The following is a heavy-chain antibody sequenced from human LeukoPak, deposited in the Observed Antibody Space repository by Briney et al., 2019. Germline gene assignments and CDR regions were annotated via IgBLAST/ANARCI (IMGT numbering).Heavy chain of an antibody. D-gene: IGHD3-22*01. Sequence: PGGSLRLSCAASGFTFSNYSMTWVRQAPGKGLEWVSAISGSGGSTYYADSVRGRFTLSRDNSKNTLYLQMNSLRAEDTAVYYCAKDHYDSSGYCDAFDIWGQGTMVTVSS. CDR2: ISGSGGST. CDR3: AKDHYDSSGYCDAFDI. CDR1: GFTFSNYS. J-gene: IGHJ3*02. V-gene: IGHV3-23*01.